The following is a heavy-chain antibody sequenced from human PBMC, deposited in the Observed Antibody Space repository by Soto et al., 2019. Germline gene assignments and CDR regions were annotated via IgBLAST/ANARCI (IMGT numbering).Heavy chain of an antibody. D-gene: IGHD6-13*01. CDR3: ARDKGTYSSSWSFYYYGMDV. Sequence: GASVKVSCKASGYTFTSYYMHWVRQAPGQGLEWMGIINPSGGSTSYAQKFQGRVTMTRDTSTSTVYMELSSLRSEDTAVYYCARDKGTYSSSWSFYYYGMDVWGQGTTVTVSS. V-gene: IGHV1-46*01. CDR2: INPSGGST. J-gene: IGHJ6*02. CDR1: GYTFTSYY.